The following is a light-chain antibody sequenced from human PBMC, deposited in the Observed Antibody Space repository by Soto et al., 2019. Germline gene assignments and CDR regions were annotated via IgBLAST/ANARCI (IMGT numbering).Light chain of an antibody. V-gene: IGLV2-8*01. CDR3: SSYGGSNNFWV. Sequence: QSALTQPPSASGSPGQSVTISCTGSSSDVGGYNFVSWYQQHPGKAPKLIIYEVTKRPSGVPDRFSGSKSGNRASLTVSGLQAEYEADYYCSSYGGSNNFWVFGGGTKLTVL. J-gene: IGLJ3*02. CDR2: EVT. CDR1: SSDVGGYNF.